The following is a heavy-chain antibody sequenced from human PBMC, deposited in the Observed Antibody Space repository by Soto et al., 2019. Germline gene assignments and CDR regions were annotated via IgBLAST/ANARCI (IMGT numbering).Heavy chain of an antibody. J-gene: IGHJ3*01. CDR2: ISDSGDRT. V-gene: IGHV3-23*01. CDR1: GFTLSMSA. CDR3: AKDRGIIVKAGDAFDV. D-gene: IGHD3-16*02. Sequence: PRLSCASSGFTLSMSAVNWVRQAPGKGLEWVSYISDSGDRTYYADSVKGRFTISRDRSKNTVSLQMDSPRAEDTAVYYCAKDRGIIVKAGDAFDVWGQGTKVTVSS.